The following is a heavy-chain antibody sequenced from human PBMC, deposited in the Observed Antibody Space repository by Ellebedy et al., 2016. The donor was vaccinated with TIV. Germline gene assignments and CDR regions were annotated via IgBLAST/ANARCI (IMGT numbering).Heavy chain of an antibody. CDR2: ISSSGSTI. D-gene: IGHD5-18*01. CDR1: GFTFSSHE. V-gene: IGHV3-48*03. Sequence: GESLKISCAASGFTFSSHEMNWVRQAPGKGLEWVSYISSSGSTIYYADSVKGRFTISRDNAKNSLYLQMNSLRAEDTAVYYCERVGYSYGRHFDYWGQGTLVTVSS. CDR3: ERVGYSYGRHFDY. J-gene: IGHJ4*02.